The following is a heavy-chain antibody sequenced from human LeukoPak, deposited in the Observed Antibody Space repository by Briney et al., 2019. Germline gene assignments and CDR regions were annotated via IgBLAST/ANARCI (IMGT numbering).Heavy chain of an antibody. Sequence: SETLSLTCTVSGGSISSSSYYWGWIRQPPGKGLEWIGSIYYSGSTYYNPSLKSRVTISVDTSKYQFSLKLSSVTAADTAVYYCARQWATVTPGAFDIWGQGTMVTVSS. CDR3: ARQWATVTPGAFDI. V-gene: IGHV4-39*01. CDR1: GGSISSSSYY. J-gene: IGHJ3*02. D-gene: IGHD4-17*01. CDR2: IYYSGST.